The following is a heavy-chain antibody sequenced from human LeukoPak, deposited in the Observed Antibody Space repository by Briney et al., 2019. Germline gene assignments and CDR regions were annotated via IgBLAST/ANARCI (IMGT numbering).Heavy chain of an antibody. V-gene: IGHV4-30-4*01. CDR1: GGSFSGYY. Sequence: SETLSLTCAVYGGSFSGYYWSWIRQPPGKGLEWIGYIYYSGSTYYNPSLKSRVTISVDTSKNQFSLKLSSVTAADTAVYYCARVVRGSVYWGQGTLVTVSS. CDR3: ARVVRGSVY. D-gene: IGHD3-10*01. CDR2: IYYSGST. J-gene: IGHJ4*02.